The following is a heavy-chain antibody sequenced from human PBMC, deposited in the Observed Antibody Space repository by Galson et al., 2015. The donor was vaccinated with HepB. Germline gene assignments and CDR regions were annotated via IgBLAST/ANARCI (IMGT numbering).Heavy chain of an antibody. CDR2: MDPNSGNT. J-gene: IGHJ6*03. V-gene: IGHV1-8*01. CDR3: ARFPHSRSWDDSYYYMDV. D-gene: IGHD6-13*01. CDR1: GFSLSTYD. Sequence: SVKVSCKASGFSLSTYDINWVRQATGQGLEWLGWMDPNSGNTGYAQKFQGRITMTRNTSISTAYMELRSLRSEDTAVYYCARFPHSRSWDDSYYYMDVWGKGTTVTVSS.